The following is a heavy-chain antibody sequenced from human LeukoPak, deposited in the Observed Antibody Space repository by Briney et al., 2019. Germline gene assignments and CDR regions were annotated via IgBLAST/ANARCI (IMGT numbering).Heavy chain of an antibody. D-gene: IGHD3-22*01. CDR3: VKDLSYESSGHVLEY. V-gene: IGHV3-43*01. J-gene: IGHJ4*02. CDR1: GFTFEDYT. CDR2: ISWDGTT. Sequence: GGSLRLSCVASGFTFEDYTMHWVRQAPGKALELVSLISWDGTTYYTDSVRGRFTISRDNSKNSLYLQMDTLRSEDTAFYYCVKDLSYESSGHVLEYWGQGTLVTVSS.